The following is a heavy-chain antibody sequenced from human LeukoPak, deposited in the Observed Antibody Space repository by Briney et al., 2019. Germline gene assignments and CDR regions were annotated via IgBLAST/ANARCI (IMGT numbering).Heavy chain of an antibody. D-gene: IGHD5-18*01. CDR2: ISYSGST. V-gene: IGHV4-59*01. CDR1: GGSISSYS. J-gene: IGHJ3*01. CDR3: ARASIQLWLPPAFDV. Sequence: SETLSLTCTVSGGSISSYSWSWIRQPPGKGLEWIGYISYSGSTNYNPTLKSRVTISGDTSKDQFSLKLSSVTAADTAVYYCARASIQLWLPPAFDVWGQGTMVTVSS.